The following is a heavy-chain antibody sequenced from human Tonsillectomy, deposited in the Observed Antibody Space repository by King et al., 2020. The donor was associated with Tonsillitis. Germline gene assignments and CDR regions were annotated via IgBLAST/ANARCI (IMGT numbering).Heavy chain of an antibody. V-gene: IGHV3-30*18. CDR3: AKDQRWRSALDD. D-gene: IGHD3-16*01. CDR2: ISYDGGNK. Sequence: VQLVQSGGGVVQPGRSLRLSCAASGFTFSYYGLHWVRQAPGKGLEWVAVISYDGGNKDYAESVKGRFTISRDNSKNTLYLQMNSLRTEDTAMYYCAKDQRWRSALDDWGQGTLVTVSS. J-gene: IGHJ4*02. CDR1: GFTFSYYG.